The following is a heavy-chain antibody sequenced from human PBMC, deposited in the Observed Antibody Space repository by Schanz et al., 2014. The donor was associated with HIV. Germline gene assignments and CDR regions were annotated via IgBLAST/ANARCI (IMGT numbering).Heavy chain of an antibody. CDR2: ISWNSDYI. D-gene: IGHD3-10*01. J-gene: IGHJ3*02. Sequence: EVQLVESGGGLVQPGMSLRLSCAASGFTFDDYAMHWVRQVPGKGLEWVSGISWNSDYIGYVDSVKGRFTISRDNAENSLYLQMNSLRAEDTALYYCARPRDSASYSFDAFDIWGQGTMVTVSS. CDR3: ARPRDSASYSFDAFDI. CDR1: GFTFDDYA. V-gene: IGHV3-9*01.